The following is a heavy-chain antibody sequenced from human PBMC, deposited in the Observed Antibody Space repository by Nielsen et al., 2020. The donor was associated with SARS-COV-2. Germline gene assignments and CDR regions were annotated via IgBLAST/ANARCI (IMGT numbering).Heavy chain of an antibody. J-gene: IGHJ6*02. V-gene: IGHV3-73*01. CDR2: IRSKANSYAT. D-gene: IGHD6-13*01. Sequence: GESLKISCAASGFTFSGSAMHWVRQASGKGLEWVGRIRSKANSYATAYAASVKGRFTISRDDSKNTAYLQMNSLKTEDTAVYYCTSVGTGSSSYYYYGMDVWGQGTMVTVSS. CDR1: GFTFSGSA. CDR3: TSVGTGSSSYYYYGMDV.